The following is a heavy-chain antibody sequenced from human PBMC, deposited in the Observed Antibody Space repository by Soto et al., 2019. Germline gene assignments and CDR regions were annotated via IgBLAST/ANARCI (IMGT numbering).Heavy chain of an antibody. D-gene: IGHD3-3*01. Sequence: SETLSLTCAVYGGSFSGYYWSWIRQPPGKGLEWIGEINHSGSTNYNPSLKSRVTISVDTSKNQFSLKLSSVTAADTAVYYCARGHYDFWSGYYAGFGWFDPWGQGILVTVSS. J-gene: IGHJ5*02. CDR2: INHSGST. CDR1: GGSFSGYY. CDR3: ARGHYDFWSGYYAGFGWFDP. V-gene: IGHV4-34*01.